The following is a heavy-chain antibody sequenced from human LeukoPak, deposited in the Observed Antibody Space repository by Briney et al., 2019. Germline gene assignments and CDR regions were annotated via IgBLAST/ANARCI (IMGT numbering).Heavy chain of an antibody. Sequence: GGSLRLSCAASGFIVSSNDMSWVRQAPGKGLEWVSVIYSGGSTYYADSVKGRFTISRDNSKNTLCLQMNSLRAEDTAVYYCAREITDYDILTGYLQPWGQGALVTVSS. D-gene: IGHD3-9*01. V-gene: IGHV3-66*01. J-gene: IGHJ5*02. CDR2: IYSGGST. CDR3: AREITDYDILTGYLQP. CDR1: GFIVSSND.